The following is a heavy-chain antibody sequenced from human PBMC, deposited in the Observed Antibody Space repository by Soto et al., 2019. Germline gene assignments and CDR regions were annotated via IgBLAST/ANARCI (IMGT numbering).Heavy chain of an antibody. CDR3: DREGSSRNDAFDI. D-gene: IGHD6-6*01. V-gene: IGHV4-30-4*08. Sequence: PSETLSLTCTVSGSSINSSGYYWGWIRQPPGKGLEWIGYIYYSGSTYYNPSLKSRVTISVDTSKNQFSLKLSSVTAADTAVYYCDREGSSRNDAFDIWGQGTMVTVSS. CDR1: GSSINSSGYY. CDR2: IYYSGST. J-gene: IGHJ3*02.